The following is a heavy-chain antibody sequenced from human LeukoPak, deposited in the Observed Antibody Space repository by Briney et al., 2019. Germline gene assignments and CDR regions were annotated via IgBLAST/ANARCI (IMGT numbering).Heavy chain of an antibody. Sequence: GGPLRLSCAASGFTFSDYYMSWIRQAPGKGLEWVSYISSSGSTTYYADSVKGRFTVSRDNSKSTLYLLMNSLRAEDTAVYYCAKTNSSDYSYFFDFWGQGTLVTVSS. CDR3: AKTNSSDYSYFFDF. J-gene: IGHJ4*02. D-gene: IGHD3-22*01. V-gene: IGHV3-11*01. CDR2: ISSSGSTT. CDR1: GFTFSDYY.